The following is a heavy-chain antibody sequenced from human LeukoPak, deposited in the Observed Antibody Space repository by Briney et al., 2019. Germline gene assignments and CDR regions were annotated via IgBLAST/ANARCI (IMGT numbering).Heavy chain of an antibody. J-gene: IGHJ5*02. D-gene: IGHD3-10*01. V-gene: IGHV1-2*06. CDR2: INPYSGDT. CDR1: GYTFTGCH. Sequence: ASVKVSCKASGYTFTGCHIHWVRQAPGQGLGWMGRINPYSGDTNFAQKFQGRVTMTRDTSITTAYMDLSSLTPDDTAVYYCARTHAYYYGSGSPGIGNWFDPWGQGTLVTVSS. CDR3: ARTHAYYYGSGSPGIGNWFDP.